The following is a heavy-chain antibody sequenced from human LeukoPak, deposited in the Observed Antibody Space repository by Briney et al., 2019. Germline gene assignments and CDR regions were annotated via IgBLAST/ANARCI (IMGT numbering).Heavy chain of an antibody. J-gene: IGHJ5*02. CDR1: GGSITNSNYW. CDR2: IYHTGST. CDR3: ASPPTYYYDSSGYYP. V-gene: IGHV4-4*02. Sequence: PSETLSLTCAVSGGSITNSNYWWSWVRQPPWKGLEWIGEIYHTGSTNYNPSLKSRVTISVDKSKNQFSLKLSSVTAADTAVYYCASPPTYYYDSSGYYPWGQGTLVTVSS. D-gene: IGHD3-22*01.